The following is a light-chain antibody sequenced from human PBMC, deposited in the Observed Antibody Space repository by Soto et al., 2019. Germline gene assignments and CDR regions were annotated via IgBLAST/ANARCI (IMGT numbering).Light chain of an antibody. Sequence: DIQMTQSPSSLSASVGDRVTITCRASQSISSYLNWYQQKPGKAPKLLIYAASSLQSGVPSRCSGSGSGTDFTLTISSLQPADFATYYCQQSYSTPQTFGRGTKVEIK. CDR2: AAS. CDR3: QQSYSTPQT. V-gene: IGKV1-39*01. J-gene: IGKJ1*01. CDR1: QSISSY.